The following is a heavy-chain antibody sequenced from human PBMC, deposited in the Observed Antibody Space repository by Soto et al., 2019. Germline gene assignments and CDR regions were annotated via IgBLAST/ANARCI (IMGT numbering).Heavy chain of an antibody. D-gene: IGHD3-22*01. V-gene: IGHV3-23*01. CDR3: AKDVLTLIVVNIGYFDY. J-gene: IGHJ4*02. CDR2: ISGSGGST. CDR1: GFTFSSYA. Sequence: PGGALRLSCAASGFTFSSYAMSWVRQAPGKGLEWVSAISGSGGSTYYADSVKGRFTISRDNSKNTLYLQMNSLRAEDTAVYYCAKDVLTLIVVNIGYFDYWGQGTLVTVSS.